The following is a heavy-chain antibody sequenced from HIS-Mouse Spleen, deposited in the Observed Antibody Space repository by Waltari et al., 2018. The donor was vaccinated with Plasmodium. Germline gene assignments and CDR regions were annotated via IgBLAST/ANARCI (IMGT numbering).Heavy chain of an antibody. V-gene: IGHV3-7*01. CDR2: IKQDGSEK. CDR3: ASSWYWYFDL. D-gene: IGHD6-13*01. Sequence: EVQLVESGGGLVQPGGSLRLSCAASGFTFSSYWMTWVSQAPGKGLEWVANIKQDGSEKYYVDSVKGRFTISRDNAKNALYLQMNSLRAEDTAVYYCASSWYWYFDLWGRGTLVTVSS. J-gene: IGHJ2*01. CDR1: GFTFSSYW.